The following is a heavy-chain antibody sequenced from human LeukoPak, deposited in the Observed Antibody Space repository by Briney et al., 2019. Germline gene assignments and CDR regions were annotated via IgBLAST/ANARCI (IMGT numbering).Heavy chain of an antibody. V-gene: IGHV3-74*01. D-gene: IGHD5-18*01. CDR2: INSDGSST. J-gene: IGHJ4*02. CDR3: ARDQRLSNPSQWGTLFDGYSYGYMVY. CDR1: GFTFSSYA. Sequence: PGGSLRLSCAASGFTFSSYAMSWVRQAPGKGLVWVSRINSDGSSTSYADSVKGRFTISRDNAKNTLYLQMNSLRAEDTAVYYCARDQRLSNPSQWGTLFDGYSYGYMVYWGQGTLVTVSS.